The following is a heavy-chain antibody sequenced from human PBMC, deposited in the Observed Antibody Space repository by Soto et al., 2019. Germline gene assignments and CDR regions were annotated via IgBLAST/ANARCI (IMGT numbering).Heavy chain of an antibody. V-gene: IGHV5-10-1*01. J-gene: IGHJ4*02. D-gene: IGHD6-25*01. Sequence: EVQLVQSGAEVKKPGGSLRISCKGSGYSFTSYWITWVRQMTGKGLEWMGRTDPSDSYTNYSPSFQGHVNNSADKSISPAYLQWSRVQASDTAMYHWARPPLAAASYDANSWGQGTLVTVSS. CDR2: TDPSDSYT. CDR1: GYSFTSYW. CDR3: ARPPLAAASYDANS.